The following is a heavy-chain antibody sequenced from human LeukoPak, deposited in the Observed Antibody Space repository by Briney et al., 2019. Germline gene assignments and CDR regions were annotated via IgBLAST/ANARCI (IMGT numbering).Heavy chain of an antibody. CDR2: ISAYSGNT. V-gene: IGHV1-18*01. J-gene: IGHJ3*02. D-gene: IGHD2-15*01. Sequence: ASVKVSCKASGYTFTSYGISWVRQAPGQGLEWMGWISAYSGNTNYAQKLQGRVTMTTDTSTSTAYMELRSLRSDDTAVYYCARDVVVAASTPDAFDIWGQGTMVTVSS. CDR1: GYTFTSYG. CDR3: ARDVVVAASTPDAFDI.